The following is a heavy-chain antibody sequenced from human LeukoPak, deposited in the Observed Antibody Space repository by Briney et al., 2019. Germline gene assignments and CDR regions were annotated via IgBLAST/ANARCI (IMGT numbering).Heavy chain of an antibody. CDR1: GGSISSGGYY. V-gene: IGHV4-39*07. CDR2: INHSGST. Sequence: SETLSLTCTVSGGSISSGGYYWSWIRQPPGKGLEWIGEINHSGSTNYNPSLKSRVTISVDTSKNQFSLKLSSVTAADTAVYYCARGGYYYDSSGYHYWGQGTLVTVSS. J-gene: IGHJ4*02. D-gene: IGHD3-22*01. CDR3: ARGGYYYDSSGYHY.